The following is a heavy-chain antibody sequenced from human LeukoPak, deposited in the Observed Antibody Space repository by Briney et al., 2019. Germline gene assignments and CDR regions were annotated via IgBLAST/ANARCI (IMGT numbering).Heavy chain of an antibody. V-gene: IGHV4-61*02. CDR1: GGSISSGSYY. CDR3: ARENIRSAGGAFDI. D-gene: IGHD3-3*01. J-gene: IGHJ3*02. CDR2: IYTSGST. Sequence: SETLSLTCTVSGGSISSGSYYWSWMRQPAGKGLEWIGRIYTSGSTNYNPSLKSRVTISVDTSKNQFSLKLSSVTAADTAVYYCARENIRSAGGAFDIWGQGTMVTVSS.